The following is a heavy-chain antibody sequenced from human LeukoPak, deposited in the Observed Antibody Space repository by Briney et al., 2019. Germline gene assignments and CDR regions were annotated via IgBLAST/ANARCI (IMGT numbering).Heavy chain of an antibody. Sequence: ASVKVSCKASGYRFIGYHLHWVRQAPGQGPEWMGWFNPNSGDTKYAERFQGRVTMTGDTSISTAYMELSRLRPDDTAIYYCAREKLEDDFWSGESFYYGMDVWGQGTTVTVSS. CDR1: GYRFIGYH. V-gene: IGHV1-2*02. J-gene: IGHJ6*02. CDR3: AREKLEDDFWSGESFYYGMDV. D-gene: IGHD3-3*01. CDR2: FNPNSGDT.